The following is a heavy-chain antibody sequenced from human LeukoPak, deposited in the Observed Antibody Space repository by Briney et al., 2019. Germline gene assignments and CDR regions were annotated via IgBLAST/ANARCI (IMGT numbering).Heavy chain of an antibody. CDR1: GFTFSSYE. D-gene: IGHD2-2*03. CDR2: ISSSGSI. V-gene: IGHV3-48*03. CDR3: ARSQPGYSSLPKSYTIDY. J-gene: IGHJ4*02. Sequence: GGSLRLSCAASGFTFSSYEMNWVRQAPGKGLEWVSYISSSGSIYYADSVKGRFTISRDNAKNSLYLQMNILRAEDTAAYYCARSQPGYSSLPKSYTIDYWGQGTLVAVSS.